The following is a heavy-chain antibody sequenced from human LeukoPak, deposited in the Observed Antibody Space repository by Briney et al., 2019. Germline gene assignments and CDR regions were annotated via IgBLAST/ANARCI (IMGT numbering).Heavy chain of an antibody. D-gene: IGHD3-22*01. CDR1: GYTFTGYY. CDR3: ASPSYHSCYYDSSGFTRGAFDI. Sequence: GASVKVSCKASGYTFTGYYMHWVRQAPGQGLEWMGWINPNSGGTNYAQKFQGRVTMTRDTSISTAYMELSRLRSDDTAVYYCASPSYHSCYYDSSGFTRGAFDIWGQGTMVTVSS. V-gene: IGHV1-2*02. CDR2: INPNSGGT. J-gene: IGHJ3*02.